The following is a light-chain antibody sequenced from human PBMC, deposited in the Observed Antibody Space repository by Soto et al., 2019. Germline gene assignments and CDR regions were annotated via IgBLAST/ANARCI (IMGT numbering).Light chain of an antibody. CDR3: CSYAGSSTFV. J-gene: IGLJ2*01. V-gene: IGLV2-23*02. Sequence: QSVLTQPASVSGSPGQSITISCTGTSSDVGSYNVVSWYQQHPGKAPKLMIYEVTKRPSGVSNRFSGSKSDNTASLTISGLQAEYEADYYCCSYAGSSTFVFGGGTQLTVL. CDR1: SSDVGSYNV. CDR2: EVT.